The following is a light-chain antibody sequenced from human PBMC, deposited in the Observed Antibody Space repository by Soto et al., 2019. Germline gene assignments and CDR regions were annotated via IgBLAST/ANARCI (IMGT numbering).Light chain of an antibody. CDR3: QQGYNTQLT. V-gene: IGKV1-39*01. CDR1: QSISSS. Sequence: DIQMTQSPSSLSASVGDRVTITCRASQSISSSLNWYQQKPGKPPKLLIYTASTLQIGFPSRFSGSGSGTDFTLTISRLQPEDFATYYCQQGYNTQLTFGGGTKVEIQ. CDR2: TAS. J-gene: IGKJ4*01.